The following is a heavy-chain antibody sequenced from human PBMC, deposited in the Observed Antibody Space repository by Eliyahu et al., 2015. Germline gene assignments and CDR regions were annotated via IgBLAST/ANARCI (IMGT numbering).Heavy chain of an antibody. V-gene: IGHV4-34*01. CDR2: INHSGXT. CDR1: GGSFSGYY. D-gene: IGHD6-19*01. J-gene: IGHJ3*02. Sequence: QVQLQQWGAGLLKPSETLSLTCAVYGGSFSGYYWXWIRQPPGKGLEWIGEINHSGXTNYNPSLKSRVTISVDTSKNQFSLKLSSVTAADTAVYYCARDLGSGWYLAAFDIWGQGTMVTVSS. CDR3: ARDLGSGWYLAAFDI.